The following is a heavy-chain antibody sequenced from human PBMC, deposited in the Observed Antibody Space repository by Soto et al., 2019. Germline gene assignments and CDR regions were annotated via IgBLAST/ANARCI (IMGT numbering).Heavy chain of an antibody. D-gene: IGHD3-10*01. J-gene: IGHJ4*02. V-gene: IGHV4-39*01. CDR2: VYESDNT. Sequence: SETLSLTCAVSGASISRTGFHWGWIRQPPGQGLEWIGSVYESDNTYYNSSLRSRVTISVDTSKNQFSLKLSSVTAADTAVYYCTRRGSGKTFDYWGQGTLVTVSS. CDR3: TRRGSGKTFDY. CDR1: GASISRTGFH.